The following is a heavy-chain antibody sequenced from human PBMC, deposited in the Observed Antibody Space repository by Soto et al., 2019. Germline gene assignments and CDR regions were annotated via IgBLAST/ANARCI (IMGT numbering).Heavy chain of an antibody. CDR3: AMWARLYRGSDGKYSYGMDV. V-gene: IGHV3-23*01. CDR1: GFTFSSYA. D-gene: IGHD4-4*01. J-gene: IGHJ6*02. CDR2: ISGLGGNI. Sequence: PGGSLRLSCVGSGFTFSSYAMNWVRRAPGKGLEWVSRISGLGGNIDSSDSVKGRFSISRDNSKSTLFLEMNSLTVDDTARYYCAMWARLYRGSDGKYSYGMDVWGQGTTVTVSS.